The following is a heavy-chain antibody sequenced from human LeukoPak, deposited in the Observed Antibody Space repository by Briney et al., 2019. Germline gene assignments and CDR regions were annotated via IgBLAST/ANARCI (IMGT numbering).Heavy chain of an antibody. CDR3: ARVDSSGSYSLDY. J-gene: IGHJ4*02. Sequence: SETLSLTCTVSGGSISSSNYYWGWIRQPPGKGLEWIGSIYYSGSTYYNPSLKSRVTISVDTSKNQLSLKLSSVTAADTAVYYCARVDSSGSYSLDYWGQGTLVTVSS. D-gene: IGHD6-19*01. CDR2: IYYSGST. CDR1: GGSISSSNYY. V-gene: IGHV4-39*07.